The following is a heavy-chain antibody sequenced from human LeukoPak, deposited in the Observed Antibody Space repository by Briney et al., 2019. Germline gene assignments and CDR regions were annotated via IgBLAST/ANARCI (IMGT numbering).Heavy chain of an antibody. CDR3: ATDLDIAVAATIFDY. CDR1: GYTLTELF. Sequence: ASVKVSCKVSGYTLTELFMHRVRQAPGKALEWMGGFDPEDGETIYAQKFQGRVTMTEDTSTDTAYMDLSSLRSEDTAVYYCATDLDIAVAATIFDYWGEGTLVTVSS. D-gene: IGHD6-19*01. J-gene: IGHJ4*02. CDR2: FDPEDGET. V-gene: IGHV1-24*01.